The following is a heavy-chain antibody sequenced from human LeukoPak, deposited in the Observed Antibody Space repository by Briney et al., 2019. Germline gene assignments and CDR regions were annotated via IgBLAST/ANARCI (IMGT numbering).Heavy chain of an antibody. V-gene: IGHV3-74*01. D-gene: IGHD1-26*01. J-gene: IGHJ4*02. CDR1: GFTFSSYW. CDR3: WMGPEFIDY. CDR2: INSDGSST. Sequence: GGSLRLSCAASGFTFSSYWMHWVLQAPGKGLVWVSRINSDGSSTSYADSVKGRFTISRDNAKNTLYLQMNSLRAEDTAVYYCWMGPEFIDYWGQGTLVTVSS.